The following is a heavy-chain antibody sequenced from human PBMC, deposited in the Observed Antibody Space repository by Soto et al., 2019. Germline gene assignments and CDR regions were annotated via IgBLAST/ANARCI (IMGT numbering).Heavy chain of an antibody. J-gene: IGHJ6*02. CDR2: ISAYNGNT. V-gene: IGHV1-18*01. CDR3: AGEGNCSSTGCSHYYYYGMDV. Sequence: QVQLVQSGAEVKKPGASVKVSCKASGYTFTSYGISWVRQAPGQGLEWMGWISAYNGNTNYAQKLQRRVPMTTDTSTSTAYMEQRSRRSDDTAVYYCAGEGNCSSTGCSHYYYYGMDVWGQGTTVTVSS. CDR1: GYTFTSYG. D-gene: IGHD2-2*01.